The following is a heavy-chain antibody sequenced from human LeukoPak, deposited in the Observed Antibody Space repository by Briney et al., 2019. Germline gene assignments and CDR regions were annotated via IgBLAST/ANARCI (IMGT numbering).Heavy chain of an antibody. V-gene: IGHV3-74*01. CDR3: ASLVVRTEGGDY. D-gene: IGHD3-16*01. Sequence: GGSLRLSCAASGFTFNNYAMNWVRRAPGKGLVWVSRINSDGSSRSYADSVKGRFTISRDNAKNTLYLQMNSLRAEDTAVYYCASLVVRTEGGDYWGQGTLVTVSS. CDR1: GFTFNNYA. CDR2: INSDGSSR. J-gene: IGHJ4*02.